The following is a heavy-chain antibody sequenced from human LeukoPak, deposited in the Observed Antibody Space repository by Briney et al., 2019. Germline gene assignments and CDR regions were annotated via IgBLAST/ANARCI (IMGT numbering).Heavy chain of an antibody. V-gene: IGHV4-34*01. CDR3: ARLRGVYSGYDSV. CDR2: INHSGST. CDR1: GGSFSGYY. Sequence: PSETLSLTCAVYGGSFSGYYWSWIRQPPGKGLEWIGEINHSGSTNYNPSLKSRVTISVDTSKNQFSLKLSSVTAADTAVYYCARLRGVYSGYDSVWGTGTTVTVSS. J-gene: IGHJ6*04. D-gene: IGHD5-12*01.